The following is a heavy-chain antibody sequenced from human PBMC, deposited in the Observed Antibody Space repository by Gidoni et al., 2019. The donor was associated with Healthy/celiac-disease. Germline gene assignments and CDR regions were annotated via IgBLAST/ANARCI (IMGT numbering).Heavy chain of an antibody. CDR3: ARDYGYSSSWYYDI. J-gene: IGHJ3*02. V-gene: IGHV4-39*07. CDR2: IYYSGST. D-gene: IGHD6-13*01. Sequence: QLHLQESGPGLVKPSETLSLTCTVSGGSISSSSYYWGWIRQPPGKGLEWIGSIYYSGSTYYNPSLKSRVTISVDTSKNQFSLKLSSVTAADTAVYYCARDYGYSSSWYYDIWGQGTMVTVSS. CDR1: GGSISSSSYY.